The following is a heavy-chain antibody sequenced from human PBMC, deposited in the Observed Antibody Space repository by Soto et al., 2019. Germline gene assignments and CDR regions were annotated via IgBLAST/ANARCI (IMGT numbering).Heavy chain of an antibody. D-gene: IGHD2-2*01. V-gene: IGHV3-21*01. CDR1: GFTFSSYS. CDR2: ISSSSSYI. J-gene: IGHJ5*02. Sequence: PGGSLRLSCAASGFTFSSYSMNWVRQAPGKGLEWVSSISSSSSYIYYADSVKGRFTISRDNAKNSLYLQMNSLRAEDTAVYYCARVADIVVVPAAKNWLDPWGQGTLVTVSS. CDR3: ARVADIVVVPAAKNWLDP.